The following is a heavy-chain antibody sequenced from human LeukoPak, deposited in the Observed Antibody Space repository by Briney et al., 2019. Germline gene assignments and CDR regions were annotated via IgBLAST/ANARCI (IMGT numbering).Heavy chain of an antibody. D-gene: IGHD2-2*01. J-gene: IGHJ6*03. V-gene: IGHV4-59*01. CDR1: GFTFDDYA. CDR2: IHYSGST. Sequence: GSLRLSCAASGFTFDDYAMHWIRQPPGKGVEWIGYIHYSGSTNYNPSLKSRVTISVDTSKNQFSLKVSSVTAADTAVYYCARTSEGYCRSTRCWAYYYYMDVWGKGTTVTISS. CDR3: ARTSEGYCRSTRCWAYYYYMDV.